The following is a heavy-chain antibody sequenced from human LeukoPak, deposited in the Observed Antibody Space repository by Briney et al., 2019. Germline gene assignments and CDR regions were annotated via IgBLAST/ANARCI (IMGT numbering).Heavy chain of an antibody. V-gene: IGHV3-30*02. CDR2: IRYDGSNK. CDR3: ATREDIVVVPAAAQTSYYYYYMDV. D-gene: IGHD2-2*01. CDR1: GFTFSSYG. Sequence: GGSLRLSCAASGFTFSSYGMHWVRQAPGKGLEWVAFIRYDGSNKYYADSVKGRFTISRDNSKNTLYLQMNSLRAEDTAVYYCATREDIVVVPAAAQTSYYYYYMDVWGKGTTVTVSS. J-gene: IGHJ6*03.